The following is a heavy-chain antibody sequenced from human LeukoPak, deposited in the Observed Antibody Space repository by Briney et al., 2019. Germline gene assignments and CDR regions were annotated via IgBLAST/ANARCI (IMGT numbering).Heavy chain of an antibody. D-gene: IGHD3-16*01. CDR3: AKNGGPHGMDV. J-gene: IGHJ6*02. CDR2: INHDGSET. V-gene: IGHV3-7*02. Sequence: PGGSLRLSCAASGFTFSSTWMSWVRQAPGKGLEWVANINHDGSETNYVDSVKGRFTISRDNAKNSLHLQMNSLRVEDTAVYYCAKNGGPHGMDVWGQGTTVTVSS. CDR1: GFTFSSTW.